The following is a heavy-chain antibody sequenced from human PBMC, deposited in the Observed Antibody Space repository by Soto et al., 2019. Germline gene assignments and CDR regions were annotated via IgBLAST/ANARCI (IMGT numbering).Heavy chain of an antibody. V-gene: IGHV3-66*01. D-gene: IGHD4-4*01. CDR1: GFTVSSNY. CDR3: ARDYSNYDEEEGYYYYMDV. J-gene: IGHJ6*03. Sequence: PGGSLRLSCAASGFTVSSNYMSWVRQAPGKGLEWVSVIYSGGSTYYADSVKGRFTISRDNSKNTLYLQMNSLRAEDTAVYYCARDYSNYDEEEGYYYYMDVWGKGTTVTVSS. CDR2: IYSGGST.